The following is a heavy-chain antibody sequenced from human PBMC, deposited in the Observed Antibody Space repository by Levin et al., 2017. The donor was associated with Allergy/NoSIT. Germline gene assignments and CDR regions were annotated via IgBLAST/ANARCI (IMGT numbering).Heavy chain of an antibody. J-gene: IGHJ4*02. CDR1: GFTFSSYG. D-gene: IGHD3-22*01. CDR3: AKSSVIVVGAADY. Sequence: LSLTCAASGFTFSSYGMHWVRQAPGKGLEWVAVISYDGSNKYYADSVKGRFTISRDNSKNTLYLQMNSLRAEDTAVYYCAKSSVIVVGAADYWGQGTLVTVSS. V-gene: IGHV3-30*18. CDR2: ISYDGSNK.